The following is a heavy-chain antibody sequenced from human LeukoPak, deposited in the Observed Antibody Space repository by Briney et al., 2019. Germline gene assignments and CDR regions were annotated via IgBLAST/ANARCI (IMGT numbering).Heavy chain of an antibody. CDR1: GGSVSGGSYY. CDR3: ARELLWFGEHWFDP. J-gene: IGHJ5*02. V-gene: IGHV4-61*01. CDR2: IYYSGST. Sequence: SETLSLTCTVSGGSVSGGSYYWSWIRQPPGKGLEWIGYIYYSGSTNYNPSLKSRVTISVDTSKNQFSLKLSSVTAADTAVYYCARELLWFGEHWFDPWGQGTLVTVSS. D-gene: IGHD3-10*01.